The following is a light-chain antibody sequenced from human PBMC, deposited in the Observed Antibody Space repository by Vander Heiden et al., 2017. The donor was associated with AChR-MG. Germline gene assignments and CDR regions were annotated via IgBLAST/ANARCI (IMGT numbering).Light chain of an antibody. CDR2: DVI. CDR1: SSDAGGYNY. V-gene: IGLV2-11*01. CDR3: CSYAGNYAYV. J-gene: IGLJ1*01. Sequence: QSALTQPRSVSGSPAQSVTICCTGTSSDAGGYNYVSSYPQHPGEAPKLVSFDVIRRPSGVHDRCSGSKCGNTGSLTISGLQAEDDAGYYCCSYAGNYAYVFEGGTKVTVL.